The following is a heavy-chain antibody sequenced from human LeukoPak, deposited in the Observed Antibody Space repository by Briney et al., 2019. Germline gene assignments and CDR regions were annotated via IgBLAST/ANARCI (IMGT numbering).Heavy chain of an antibody. V-gene: IGHV1-2*02. CDR2: INPNSGGT. CDR3: ARGQYSSGLGLLDY. Sequence: ASVKVSCKASGYTFTGYYIHGVRQAPGQGLEWMGWINPNSGGTNYAQKFQGRVTMTRDTSISTAYMELSRLRSDDTAFYYCARGQYSSGLGLLDYWGQGTLVTVSS. D-gene: IGHD6-19*01. CDR1: GYTFTGYY. J-gene: IGHJ4*02.